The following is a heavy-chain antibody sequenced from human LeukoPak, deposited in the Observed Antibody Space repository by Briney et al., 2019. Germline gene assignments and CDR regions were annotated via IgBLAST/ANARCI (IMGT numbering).Heavy chain of an antibody. J-gene: IGHJ4*02. CDR2: IYYSGST. V-gene: IGHV4-59*01. CDR1: GGSISSYY. CDR3: ATFYGGNLDY. D-gene: IGHD4-23*01. Sequence: SETLSHTCTASGGSISSYYWSWIRQPPGKGLEWIAYIYYSGSTNYNPSLKSRVTISVDTSKNQFSLKLSSVTAADTAVYYCATFYGGNLDYWGQGTLVTVSS.